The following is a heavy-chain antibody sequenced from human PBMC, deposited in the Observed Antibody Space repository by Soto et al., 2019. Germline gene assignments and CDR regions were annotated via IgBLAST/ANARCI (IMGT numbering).Heavy chain of an antibody. D-gene: IGHD2-15*01. J-gene: IGHJ5*01. V-gene: IGHV4-39*01. CDR3: GRVVEGATRHTDFDS. CDR2: VYYNGGA. Sequence: ASETLSLTCAVSGVSIHNSHSFWGWIRQPPGKGLEFIGSVYYNGGANYNPSLKSRVTMSIDTSKNQFSLRVNSLTAADTAVYYCGRVVEGATRHTDFDSWGQGILVTVSS. CDR1: GVSIHNSHSF.